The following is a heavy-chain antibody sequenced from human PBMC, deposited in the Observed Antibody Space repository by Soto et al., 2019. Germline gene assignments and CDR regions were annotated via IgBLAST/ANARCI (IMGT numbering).Heavy chain of an antibody. D-gene: IGHD3-3*01. V-gene: IGHV4-59*11. CDR3: GKGPNTGVVGI. J-gene: IGHJ3*02. Sequence: SETLDLTSTFSGATICNHYLNWIRQPPGKGLEWIGYIYNSGTTNYNPSLKSRVTISADTSKNQFSLKLTSVTAADTAVYFCGKGPNTGVVGIWGQGTMVTVSS. CDR1: GATICNHY. CDR2: IYNSGTT.